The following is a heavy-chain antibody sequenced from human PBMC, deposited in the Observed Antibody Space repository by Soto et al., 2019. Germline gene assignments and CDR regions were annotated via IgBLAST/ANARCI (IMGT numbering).Heavy chain of an antibody. Sequence: GGSLRLSCAASGFTFSSYAMSWVRQAPGKGLEWVSAISGSGGSTYYADSVKGRFTISRDNSKNTLYLQMNSLRAEDTAVYYCATLTAAGPNYYYYYYMDVWGKGTTVTVSS. D-gene: IGHD6-13*01. CDR3: ATLTAAGPNYYYYYYMDV. CDR1: GFTFSSYA. J-gene: IGHJ6*03. V-gene: IGHV3-23*01. CDR2: ISGSGGST.